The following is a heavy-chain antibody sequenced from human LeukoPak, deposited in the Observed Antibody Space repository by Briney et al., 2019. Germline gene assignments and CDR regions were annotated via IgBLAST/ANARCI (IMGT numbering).Heavy chain of an antibody. J-gene: IGHJ5*02. CDR1: GGSISSGGYY. V-gene: IGHV4-31*03. Sequence: SQTLSLTCTVSGGSISSGGYYWSWIRQHPGKGLEWIGYIYYSGSTYYNPSLKSRVTISVETSKNQFSLKLSSVTAADTAVDYCARGAAGEYFRRTRSDAAIHTWGQGTLFT. D-gene: IGHD2-2*01. CDR2: IYYSGST. CDR3: ARGAAGEYFRRTRSDAAIHT.